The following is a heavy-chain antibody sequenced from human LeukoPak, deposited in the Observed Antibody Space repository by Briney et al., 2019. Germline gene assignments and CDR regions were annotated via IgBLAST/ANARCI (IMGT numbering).Heavy chain of an antibody. CDR2: ISYDGSNK. D-gene: IGHD3-10*01. CDR3: AKEHGSGSFDY. J-gene: IGHJ4*02. V-gene: IGHV3-30*18. CDR1: GFTFSSYG. Sequence: GGSLRLSCAASGFTFSSYGMHWVRQAPGKGLEWVAVISYDGSNKYYADSVRGRFTISRDNSKNTLYLQMNSLRAEDTAVYYCAKEHGSGSFDYWGQGTLVTVSS.